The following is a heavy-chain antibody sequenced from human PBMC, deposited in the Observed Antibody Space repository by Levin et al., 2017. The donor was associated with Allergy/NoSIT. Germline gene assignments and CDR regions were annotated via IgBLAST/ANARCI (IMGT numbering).Heavy chain of an antibody. CDR1: GGSISSSSYY. V-gene: IGHV4-39*01. CDR2: IYYSGST. Sequence: KASETLSLTCTVSGGSISSSSYYWGWIRQPPGKGLEWIGSIYYSGSTYYNPSLKSRVTISVDTSKNQFSLKLSSVTAADTAVYYCARHRRLWLTPDFDYWGQGTLVTVSS. D-gene: IGHD5-18*01. CDR3: ARHRRLWLTPDFDY. J-gene: IGHJ4*02.